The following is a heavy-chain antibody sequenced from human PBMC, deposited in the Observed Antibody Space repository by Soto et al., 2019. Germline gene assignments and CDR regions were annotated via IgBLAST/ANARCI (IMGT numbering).Heavy chain of an antibody. J-gene: IGHJ4*02. D-gene: IGHD6-6*01. CDR3: AKDRYSSSSGYFDY. Sequence: QVQLVESGGGVVQPGRSLRLSCAASGFTFSSYGMHWVRQAPGKGLEWVAVISYDGSNKYYADSVKGRFTISRDNSKNTLYLQMNSLRAEATAVYYCAKDRYSSSSGYFDYWGQGTLVTVSS. V-gene: IGHV3-30*18. CDR1: GFTFSSYG. CDR2: ISYDGSNK.